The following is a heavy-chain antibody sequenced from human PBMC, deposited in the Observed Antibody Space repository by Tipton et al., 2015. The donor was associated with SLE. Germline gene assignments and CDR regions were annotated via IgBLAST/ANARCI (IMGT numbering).Heavy chain of an antibody. J-gene: IGHJ2*01. D-gene: IGHD3-22*01. Sequence: TLSLTCTVPGGSISGFYWSWIRQPPGKGLEWVGYIYDSGSTNYNPPLKSRVTISVDTSKNQFSLKLSSVTAADTAVYYCARRIPGSSGYLDWYFDLWGRGTLVTVSS. CDR2: IYDSGST. CDR1: GGSISGFY. V-gene: IGHV4-59*08. CDR3: ARRIPGSSGYLDWYFDL.